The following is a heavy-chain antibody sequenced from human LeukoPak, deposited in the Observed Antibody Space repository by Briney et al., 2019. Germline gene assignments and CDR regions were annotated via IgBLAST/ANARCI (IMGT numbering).Heavy chain of an antibody. J-gene: IGHJ4*02. CDR1: GFTFSSSA. D-gene: IGHD5-24*01. Sequence: PGGSLKLSCAASGFTFSSSAMSWVRQAPGKGLEWVSSITDSGDGTYYADSVKGRFTISRDNSKNTLYLQMNSLRAEDTAVYYCARMGWLQRYFDYWGQGTLVTVSS. CDR2: ITDSGDGT. CDR3: ARMGWLQRYFDY. V-gene: IGHV3-23*01.